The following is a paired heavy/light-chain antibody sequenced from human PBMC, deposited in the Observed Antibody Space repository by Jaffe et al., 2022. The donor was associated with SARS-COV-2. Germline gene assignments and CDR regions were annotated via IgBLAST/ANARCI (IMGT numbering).Heavy chain of an antibody. CDR1: GGSLTSYY. CDR3: ARYVGAESPRGFDY. D-gene: IGHD3-10*01. J-gene: IGHJ4*02. Sequence: QVQLQESGPGLVKPSETLSLTCTVSGGSLTSYYWSWIRQPPGKGLEWIGYICYRGTTNYTPSLKSRVTMSVDTSKNQFSLKLSSVTAADTAFYYCARYVGAESPRGFDYWGQGILITVSS. CDR2: ICYRGTT. V-gene: IGHV4-59*01.
Light chain of an antibody. Sequence: QTVVTQEPSFSASPGGTVTLTCGLSSGSVSTSYYPSWYQQTPGQAPRTLIYNTSVHFFGVPDRFSGSILGNKAALTITGAQADDESDYYCVLYMGSGSWVFGGGTKLTVL. V-gene: IGLV8-61*01. CDR2: NTS. CDR1: SGSVSTSYY. J-gene: IGLJ3*02. CDR3: VLYMGSGSWV.